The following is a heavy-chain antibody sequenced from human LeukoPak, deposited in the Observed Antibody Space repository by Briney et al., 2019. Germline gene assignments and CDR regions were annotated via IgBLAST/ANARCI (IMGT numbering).Heavy chain of an antibody. V-gene: IGHV1-3*01. CDR3: ARDRGAYCSSTSCYLGYFDY. CDR2: INAGNGNT. CDR1: GYTFTSYA. D-gene: IGHD2-2*01. Sequence: GASVNVSCKASGYTFTSYAMHWVRQAPGQRLEWMGWINAGNGNTKYSQKFQGRVTITRDTSASTAYMELSSLRSEDTAVYYCARDRGAYCSSTSCYLGYFDYWGQGTLVTVSS. J-gene: IGHJ4*02.